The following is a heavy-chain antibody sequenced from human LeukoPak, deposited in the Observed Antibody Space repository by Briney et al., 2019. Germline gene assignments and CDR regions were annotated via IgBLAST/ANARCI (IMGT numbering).Heavy chain of an antibody. CDR2: IIPILGIA. V-gene: IGHV1-69*02. CDR1: GGTFSSYT. Sequence: EASVKVSCKASGGTFSSYTISWVRQAPGQGLEWMGRIIPILGIANYAQKFQGRVTITAGKSTSTAYMELSSLRSEDTAVYYCARVKRDYGDYEVDYWGQGTLVTVSS. J-gene: IGHJ4*02. D-gene: IGHD4-17*01. CDR3: ARVKRDYGDYEVDY.